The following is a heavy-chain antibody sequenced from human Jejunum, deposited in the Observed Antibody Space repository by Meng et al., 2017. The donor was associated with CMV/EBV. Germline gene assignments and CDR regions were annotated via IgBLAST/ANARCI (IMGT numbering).Heavy chain of an antibody. D-gene: IGHD1/OR15-1a*01. CDR2: ISSSGYTM. J-gene: IGHJ6*02. CDR1: FPFSSYE. CDR3: ARGSVVEQEFYYGMDV. Sequence: FPFSSYEMNWVRQAPGKGLEWISYISSSGYTMYYADSVKGRFTISRDNAKNSLYLQINGLRVEDTAVYYCARGSVVEQEFYYGMDVWGQGTTVTVSS. V-gene: IGHV3-48*03.